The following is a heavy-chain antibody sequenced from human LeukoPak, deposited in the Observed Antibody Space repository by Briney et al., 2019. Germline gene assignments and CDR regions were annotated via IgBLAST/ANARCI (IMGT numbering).Heavy chain of an antibody. CDR2: ISWNSGSI. CDR1: GFTFDDYA. D-gene: IGHD1-26*01. V-gene: IGHV3-9*01. CDR3: AKDSEWELRRGWFDP. J-gene: IGHJ5*02. Sequence: GGSLRLSCAASGFTFDDYAMHWVRQAPGKGLEWVSGISWNSGSIGYADSVKGRFTISRDNAKNSLYLQMNSLRAEDTALYYCAKDSEWELRRGWFDPWGQGTLVTVSS.